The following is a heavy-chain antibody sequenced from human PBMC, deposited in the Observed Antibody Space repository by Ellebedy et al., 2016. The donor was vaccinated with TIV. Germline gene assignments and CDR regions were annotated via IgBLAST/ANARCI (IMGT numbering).Heavy chain of an antibody. CDR2: IIPILGIA. CDR3: ASRYCSSTSCYALMPTYYYGMDV. J-gene: IGHJ6*02. Sequence: SVKVSXKASGGTFSSYAISWVRQAPGQGLEWMGRIIPILGIANYAQKFQGRVTITADKSTSTAYMELSSLRSEDTAVYYCASRYCSSTSCYALMPTYYYGMDVWGQGTTVTVSS. D-gene: IGHD2-2*01. CDR1: GGTFSSYA. V-gene: IGHV1-69*04.